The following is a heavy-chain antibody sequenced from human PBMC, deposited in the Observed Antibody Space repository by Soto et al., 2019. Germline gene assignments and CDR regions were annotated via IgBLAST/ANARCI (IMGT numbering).Heavy chain of an antibody. D-gene: IGHD3-3*01. CDR3: VKDQFSTEAFQI. Sequence: QVQLVESGGGVVQPGRSLRLSCTASGFTFSTYDMHWLRQAPGKGLEWVAVISYDGTNTYYADSMKGRFTISRDNSKNTLYLQMNSLRDDDKAVEYCVKDQFSTEAFQIWGQGTLVTVSS. CDR2: ISYDGTNT. CDR1: GFTFSTYD. V-gene: IGHV3-30*18. J-gene: IGHJ3*02.